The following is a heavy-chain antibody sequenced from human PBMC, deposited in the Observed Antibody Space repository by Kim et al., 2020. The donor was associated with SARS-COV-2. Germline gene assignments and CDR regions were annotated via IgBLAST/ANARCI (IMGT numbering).Heavy chain of an antibody. CDR1: GFTFDDYA. CDR2: ISWNSGSI. Sequence: GGSLRLSCAASGFTFDDYAMHWVRQAPGKGLEWVSGISWNSGSIGYADSVKGRFTISRDNAKNSLYLQMNSLRAEDTALYYWAKDALDYYDSSGYLQGNAFDIGGQGTMDTVSS. CDR3: AKDALDYYDSSGYLQGNAFDI. D-gene: IGHD3-22*01. J-gene: IGHJ3*02. V-gene: IGHV3-9*01.